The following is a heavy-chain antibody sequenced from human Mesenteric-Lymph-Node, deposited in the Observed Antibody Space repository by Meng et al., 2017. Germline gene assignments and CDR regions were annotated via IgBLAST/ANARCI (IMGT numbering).Heavy chain of an antibody. D-gene: IGHD3-10*01. CDR2: INPNSGGT. J-gene: IGHJ5*02. V-gene: IGHV1-2*02. CDR3: AREGTYYYGSGSYYNWFDP. Sequence: VWFGAEVQKPGASGKVSCKASGYTFTGYYMHWVRQAPGQGLEWMGWINPNSGGTNYAQKFQGRVTMTRDTSISTAYMELSRLRSDDTAVYYCAREGTYYYGSGSYYNWFDPWGQGTLVTVSS. CDR1: GYTFTGYY.